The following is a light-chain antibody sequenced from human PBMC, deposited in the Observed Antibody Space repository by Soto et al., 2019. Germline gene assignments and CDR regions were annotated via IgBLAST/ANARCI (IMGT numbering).Light chain of an antibody. J-gene: IGLJ1*01. CDR1: SSDVGGYNY. Sequence: QSVLTQPASVSGSPGQSITISCTGTSSDVGGYNYVSWYQQHPGKAPKLMIYEVSNRPSGVSNRFSGSKSGNTASLTISGLQAEDEADYYCASLTTTNFVFGTGTRSPS. CDR3: ASLTTTNFV. V-gene: IGLV2-14*01. CDR2: EVS.